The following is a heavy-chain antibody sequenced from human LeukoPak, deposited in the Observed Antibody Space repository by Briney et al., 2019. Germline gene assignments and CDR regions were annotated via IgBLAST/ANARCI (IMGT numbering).Heavy chain of an antibody. V-gene: IGHV3-33*01. Sequence: GGALRLSCAESGVTFSTSGMNWVLDASGKGLAWVAVIWDDGTNKYYADSVKGRFTISRDNSRNTLYLQMNSLRAEDTAVYYCARAEVPGAIKSGAFDIWGQGTMVTVSS. CDR1: GVTFSTSG. J-gene: IGHJ3*02. CDR2: IWDDGTNK. D-gene: IGHD2-2*01. CDR3: ARAEVPGAIKSGAFDI.